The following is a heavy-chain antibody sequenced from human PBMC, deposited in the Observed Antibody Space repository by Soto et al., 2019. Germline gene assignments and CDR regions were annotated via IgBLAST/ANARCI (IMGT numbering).Heavy chain of an antibody. CDR3: ASDLVGASDSYGLDV. CDR2: IWHDGNNK. D-gene: IGHD1-26*01. Sequence: PGGSLRLSCAASGFTFSNYGMHWVRQAPGKGLEWVAIIWHDGNNKYYADSVRGRFIISRDNYKNRLYLQLNSLRAEDTAVYYCASDLVGASDSYGLDVWGQGTAVTVSS. J-gene: IGHJ6*02. V-gene: IGHV3-33*01. CDR1: GFTFSNYG.